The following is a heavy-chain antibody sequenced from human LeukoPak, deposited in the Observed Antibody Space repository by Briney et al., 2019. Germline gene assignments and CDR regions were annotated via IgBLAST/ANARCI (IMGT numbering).Heavy chain of an antibody. D-gene: IGHD4-17*01. CDR1: GFTFSSYW. Sequence: GGSLRLSCAASGFTFSSYWMSWVRQAPGKGLEWVAVISYDGSNKYYADSVKGRFTISRDNSKNTLYLQMNSLRAEDTAVYYCANYGDGGYWGQGTLVTVSS. J-gene: IGHJ4*02. CDR3: ANYGDGGY. V-gene: IGHV3-30-3*01. CDR2: ISYDGSNK.